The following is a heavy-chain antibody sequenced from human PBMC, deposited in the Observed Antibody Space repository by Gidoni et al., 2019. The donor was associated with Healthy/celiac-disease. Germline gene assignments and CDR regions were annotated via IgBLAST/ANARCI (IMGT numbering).Heavy chain of an antibody. V-gene: IGHV4-34*01. D-gene: IGHD2-2*02. CDR1: GGSFRGYY. CDR2: INHSGST. J-gene: IGHJ2*01. CDR3: ARVRRYQLLYGYWYFDL. Sequence: QVQLQQWGAGLLKPSETLSLTCAVYGGSFRGYYWSWIRQPPGKGLEWIGEINHSGSTNYNPSLKSRVTISVDTSKNQFSLKLSSVTAADTAVYYCARVRRYQLLYGYWYFDLWGRGTLVTVSS.